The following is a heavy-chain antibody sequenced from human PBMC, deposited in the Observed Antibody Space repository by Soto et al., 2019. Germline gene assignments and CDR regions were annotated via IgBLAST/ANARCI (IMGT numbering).Heavy chain of an antibody. J-gene: IGHJ4*02. CDR2: ISGNSGGT. CDR1: GFTFSNYA. Sequence: EVQLLESGGGLVQPGVSLRLSCAASGFTFSNYAMSWARQAPGKGLEWVSAISGNSGGTYYANSVKGRFTISRDNSNNTLYLQMNSLRVDDTAIYYCARDVGGYSTVDYWGQGTLVTVSS. CDR3: ARDVGGYSTVDY. D-gene: IGHD3-10*01. V-gene: IGHV3-23*01.